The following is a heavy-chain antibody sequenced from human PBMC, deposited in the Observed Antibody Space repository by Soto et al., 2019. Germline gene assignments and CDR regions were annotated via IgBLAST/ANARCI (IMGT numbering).Heavy chain of an antibody. V-gene: IGHV1-3*01. Sequence: QVQLVQSGAEVKKPGASVKVSCKASGYTFTSYAMHWVRQAPGQRLEWMGWINAGNGNTKYSQKFQGRVTITRDTSASTAYMELSSLRSEDTAVYYCARVITIGGVIGPGAFDIWGQGTMVTVSS. CDR3: ARVITIGGVIGPGAFDI. D-gene: IGHD3-16*02. CDR2: INAGNGNT. J-gene: IGHJ3*02. CDR1: GYTFTSYA.